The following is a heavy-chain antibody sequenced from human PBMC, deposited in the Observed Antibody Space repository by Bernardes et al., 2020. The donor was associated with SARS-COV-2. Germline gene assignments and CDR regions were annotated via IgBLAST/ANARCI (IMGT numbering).Heavy chain of an antibody. V-gene: IGHV3-21*01. CDR1: GFTFSSYS. Sequence: VGSLILSCAASGFTFSSYSMNWVRQAPGKGLEWVTSISSSGGYIYYADSVRGRFTISRDNAKNSLYLQMNSLRAEDTAVYYCARGASSGWPYYWGQGTLVTVSS. J-gene: IGHJ4*02. D-gene: IGHD6-19*01. CDR2: ISSSGGYI. CDR3: ARGASSGWPYY.